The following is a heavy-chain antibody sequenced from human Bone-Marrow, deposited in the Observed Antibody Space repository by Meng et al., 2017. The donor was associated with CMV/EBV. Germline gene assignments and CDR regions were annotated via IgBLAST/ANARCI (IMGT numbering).Heavy chain of an antibody. Sequence: SETLSLTCTVSGGSISSFYWSWIRQPPGKGLEWIGYIYYSGSTNYNPSLKSRVTISVDTSKNQFSLKLSSVTAADTAVYYCARSGSGGGAFDIWGQGTMVTVSS. J-gene: IGHJ3*02. V-gene: IGHV4-59*01. CDR2: IYYSGST. CDR3: ARSGSGGGAFDI. D-gene: IGHD2-15*01. CDR1: GGSISSFY.